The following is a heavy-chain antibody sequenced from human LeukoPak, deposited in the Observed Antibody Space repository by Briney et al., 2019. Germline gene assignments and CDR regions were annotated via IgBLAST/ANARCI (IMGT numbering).Heavy chain of an antibody. V-gene: IGHV3-23*01. D-gene: IGHD6-13*01. CDR1: GFTFSSYA. CDR2: ISGSGSST. Sequence: GGSLRLSCAASGFTFSSYAMSWVRQAPGKGLEWVSAISGSGSSTYYADSVKGRFTISRDNSKNTLYLQMNSLRAEDTAVYYCAKVKYGSSWYEDYFDYWGQGTLVTVSS. J-gene: IGHJ4*02. CDR3: AKVKYGSSWYEDYFDY.